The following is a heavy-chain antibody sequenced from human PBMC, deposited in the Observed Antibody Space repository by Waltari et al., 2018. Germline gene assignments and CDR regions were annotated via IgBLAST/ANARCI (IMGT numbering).Heavy chain of an antibody. CDR1: GGSFSGYY. V-gene: IGHV4-34*01. J-gene: IGHJ4*02. CDR2: INHSGST. CDR3: ARGSWYDYVWGSYRPPYYFDY. D-gene: IGHD3-16*02. Sequence: QVQLQQWGAGLLKPSETLSLTCAVYGGSFSGYYWSWIRQPPGKGLEWIGEINHSGSTNYNPSLKSRVTISVDTSKNQFSLKLSSVTAADTAVYYCARGSWYDYVWGSYRPPYYFDYWGQGTLVTVS.